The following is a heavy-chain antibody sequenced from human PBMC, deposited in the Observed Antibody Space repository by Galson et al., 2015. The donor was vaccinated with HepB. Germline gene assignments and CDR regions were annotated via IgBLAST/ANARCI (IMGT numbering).Heavy chain of an antibody. CDR2: IDPSDSYI. D-gene: IGHD2-15*01. CDR1: GYSFTNYR. Sequence: QSGAEVKKPGESLRISCKGSGYSFTNYRINWVRQMPGKGLEWMGTIDPSDSYIKYSPSFQGHVTVSADRSISTAYLQWSSLKASDTAMYYCARSCSGGSCYSGYFGMDVWGQGTTVTVSS. J-gene: IGHJ6*02. CDR3: ARSCSGGSCYSGYFGMDV. V-gene: IGHV5-10-1*01.